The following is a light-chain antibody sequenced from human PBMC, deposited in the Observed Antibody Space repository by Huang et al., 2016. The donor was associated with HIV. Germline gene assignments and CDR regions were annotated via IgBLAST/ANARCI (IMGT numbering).Light chain of an antibody. Sequence: DIQMTQSPSSLSASVGDRVSINCRASQSISNYLNWYQQIPGRAPRLLIYTASNLQSGVPSRFSGSGSGTDFTLTISSLHPEYFATYYCQQSYITPLTFGQGTKVEVK. CDR1: QSISNY. V-gene: IGKV1-39*01. J-gene: IGKJ1*01. CDR3: QQSYITPLT. CDR2: TAS.